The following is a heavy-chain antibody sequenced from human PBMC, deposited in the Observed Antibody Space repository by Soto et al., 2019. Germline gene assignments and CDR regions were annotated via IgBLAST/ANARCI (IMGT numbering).Heavy chain of an antibody. CDR3: ARANWYSEY. D-gene: IGHD7-27*01. V-gene: IGHV4-59*11. CDR2: IYYTGST. Sequence: QVHLQESGPGLVKPSETLSLTCTFSGGSSNNHYWSWIRQPPGKGLEWIGYIYYTGSTNYNPSLRSRVTMSGDTSKNQCSLNLTSLTAADTAIYYCARANWYSEYWGQGTLVTVSS. CDR1: GGSSNNHY. J-gene: IGHJ4*02.